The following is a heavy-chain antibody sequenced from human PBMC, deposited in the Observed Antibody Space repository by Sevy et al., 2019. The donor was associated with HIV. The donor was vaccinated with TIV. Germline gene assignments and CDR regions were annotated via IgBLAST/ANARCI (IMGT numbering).Heavy chain of an antibody. CDR2: VDFTGNT. CDR3: ARDSTTRPRVLDY. Sequence: SETLSLTCSVSGDSISSYFWTWVRQSPGKGLEWIGNVDFTGNTDYSPSLKSRVTLSLDTSKSQFSLTLKSVTAADTAIYFCARDSTTRPRVLDYWGQGTLVTVSS. J-gene: IGHJ4*02. D-gene: IGHD1-1*01. V-gene: IGHV4-59*01. CDR1: GDSISSYF.